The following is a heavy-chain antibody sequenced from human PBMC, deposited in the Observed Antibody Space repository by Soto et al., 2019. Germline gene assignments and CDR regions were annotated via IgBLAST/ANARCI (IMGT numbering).Heavy chain of an antibody. CDR2: IYYSGST. CDR1: GGSTSSYY. J-gene: IGHJ6*02. D-gene: IGHD2-8*01. Sequence: SETLSLTCTVSGGSTSSYYWSWIRQPPGKGLEWIGYIYYSGSTNYNPSLKSRVTISVDTSKNQFSLKLSSVTAADTAVYYCATSRMNYYGMDVWGQGTTVTVSS. CDR3: ATSRMNYYGMDV. V-gene: IGHV4-59*01.